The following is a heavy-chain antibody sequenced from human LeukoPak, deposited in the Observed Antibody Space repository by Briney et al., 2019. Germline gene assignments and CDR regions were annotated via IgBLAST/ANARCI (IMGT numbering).Heavy chain of an antibody. CDR1: GYTFTSYD. Sequence: ASVKVSCKASGYTFTSYDINRVRQATGQGLEWMGWMNPNSGNTGYAQEFQGRVTITRNTSISTAYMELSSLRSEDTAVYYCARGDYDFWSGYYPRYNWFDPWGQGTLVTVSS. V-gene: IGHV1-8*03. CDR2: MNPNSGNT. D-gene: IGHD3-3*01. J-gene: IGHJ5*02. CDR3: ARGDYDFWSGYYPRYNWFDP.